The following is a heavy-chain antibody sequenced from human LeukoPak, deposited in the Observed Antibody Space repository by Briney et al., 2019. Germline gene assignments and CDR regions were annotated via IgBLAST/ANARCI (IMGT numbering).Heavy chain of an antibody. D-gene: IGHD2-2*01. J-gene: IGHJ5*02. CDR1: GGSIGSGDSY. CDR3: ARDRVASAAKGWFDP. CDR2: IFYSGTT. V-gene: IGHV4-30-4*01. Sequence: SQTLSLTSTVSGGSIGSGDSYWTWLRQPPGRGLEWIGFIFYSGTTYYNPSLRSRVSMSVNTSKNQFSLSLSSVTAADTAVYYCARDRVASAAKGWFDPWGQGTLVTVSS.